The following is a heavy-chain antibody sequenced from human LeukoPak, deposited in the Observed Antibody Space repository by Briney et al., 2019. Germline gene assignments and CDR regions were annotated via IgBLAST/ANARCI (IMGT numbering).Heavy chain of an antibody. D-gene: IGHD6-19*01. CDR1: GGSISSYY. CDR3: ARGWGSGWSRLDNWFDP. J-gene: IGHJ5*02. Sequence: SETLSLTCTVSGGSISSYYWSWIRQPAGKGLEWLGRIYTSGSTNYNPSLKSRVTMSVDTSKNQFSLKLSSVTAADAAVYYCARGWGSGWSRLDNWFDPWGQGTLVTVSS. CDR2: IYTSGST. V-gene: IGHV4-4*07.